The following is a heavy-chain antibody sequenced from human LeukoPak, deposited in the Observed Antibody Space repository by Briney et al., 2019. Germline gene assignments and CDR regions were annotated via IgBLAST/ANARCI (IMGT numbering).Heavy chain of an antibody. CDR1: GFTFSSYA. J-gene: IGHJ4*02. CDR2: ISYDGSNK. CDR3: ARASYSSGWYVGY. D-gene: IGHD6-19*01. Sequence: GGSLRLSCAASGFTFSSYAMHWVRQAPGKGLEWVAVISYDGSNKYYADSVKGRFTISRDNSKNTLYLQMNSLRAEDTAVYYCARASYSSGWYVGYWGQETLVTVSS. V-gene: IGHV3-30-3*01.